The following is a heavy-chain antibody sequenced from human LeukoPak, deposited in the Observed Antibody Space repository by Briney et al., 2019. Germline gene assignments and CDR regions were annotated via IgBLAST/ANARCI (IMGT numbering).Heavy chain of an antibody. J-gene: IGHJ2*01. CDR3: AKTVAGYWYFDL. Sequence: PSETLSLTCTLSGGSISHYFWSWIRQPPGKALEWIGYIYYSGSTNYNPSLKSRVTISVDPSKNQFSLKLNSVTAADTTVYYCAKTVAGYWYFDLWGRGTLVTVSS. CDR2: IYYSGST. D-gene: IGHD6-19*01. CDR1: GGSISHYF. V-gene: IGHV4-59*08.